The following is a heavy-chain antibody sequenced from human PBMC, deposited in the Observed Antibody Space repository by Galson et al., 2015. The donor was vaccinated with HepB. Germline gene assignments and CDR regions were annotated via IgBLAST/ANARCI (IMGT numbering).Heavy chain of an antibody. Sequence: QSGAEVKEPGESLKISCKGSGYSFANCWIGWVRQMPGKGLEWMGIIYPGDSDTRYSPSFQGQVTISADKSISTAYLQWSSLKASDTAMYYCASRRGADPLGFDYWGQGTLVTVSS. V-gene: IGHV5-51*01. CDR3: ASRRGADPLGFDY. D-gene: IGHD3-16*01. CDR1: GYSFANCW. J-gene: IGHJ4*02. CDR2: IYPGDSDT.